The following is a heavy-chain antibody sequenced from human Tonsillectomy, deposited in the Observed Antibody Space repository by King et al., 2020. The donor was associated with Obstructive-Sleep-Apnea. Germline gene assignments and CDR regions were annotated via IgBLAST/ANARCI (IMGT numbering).Heavy chain of an antibody. CDR2: INPSGGST. Sequence: VQLVESGAEVKKPGASVKVSCKASGYNFTSYYIHWVRQAPGQGLEWMGIINPSGGSTSYAQKFQGRVTTTRDTSTSTVYMELTSLRSADTAVYYCAGSLGDSCYLGWCDWFDPWGQGTLVTVSS. J-gene: IGHJ5*02. CDR3: AGSLGDSCYLGWCDWFDP. CDR1: GYNFTSYY. D-gene: IGHD2-15*01. V-gene: IGHV1-46*01.